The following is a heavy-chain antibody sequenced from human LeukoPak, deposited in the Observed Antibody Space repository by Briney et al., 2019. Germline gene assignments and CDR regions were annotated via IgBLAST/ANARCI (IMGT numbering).Heavy chain of an antibody. J-gene: IGHJ6*01. V-gene: IGHV3-30*02. Sequence: GGSLRLSCAASGFTFSSYGMHWVRQAPGKGLEWVAFIRYSGSNKYYADSVKGRFTISRDNSKNTLYLQMNSLRAEDTAVYYCAKDQKAKGRASTYSACSTEAWGKRAP. CDR2: IRYSGSNK. CDR1: GFTFSSYG. D-gene: IGHD2-15*01. CDR3: AKDQKAKGRASTYSACSTEA.